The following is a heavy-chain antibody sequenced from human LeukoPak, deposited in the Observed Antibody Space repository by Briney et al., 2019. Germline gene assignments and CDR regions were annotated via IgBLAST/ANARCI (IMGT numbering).Heavy chain of an antibody. CDR3: ARRLTQYDCFDP. V-gene: IGHV6-1*01. J-gene: IGHJ5*02. CDR1: GDSVSSNSVT. CDR2: TYYRSTWYN. Sequence: SQTLSLTCAISGDSVSSNSVTWNWIRQSPSRGLEWLRRTYYRSTWYNDYAVSVRGRITVNPDTPENQFSLHLNSVTPEDTAVYYCARRLTQYDCFDPWGQGILVTVSS. D-gene: IGHD2-2*01.